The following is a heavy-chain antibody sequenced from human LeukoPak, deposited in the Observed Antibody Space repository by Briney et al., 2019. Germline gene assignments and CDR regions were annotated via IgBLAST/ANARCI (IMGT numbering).Heavy chain of an antibody. D-gene: IGHD3-22*01. J-gene: IGHJ3*02. V-gene: IGHV4-59*08. CDR2: ISYSGST. Sequence: SETLSLTCTVSDGSITSSYWSWIRQPPGKGLEWIGSISYSGSTYYNPSLKSRVTISVDTSKNQFSLKLSSVTAADTAVYYCARHVSSDDSSGYYYVGAFDIWGQGTMVTVSS. CDR1: DGSITSSY. CDR3: ARHVSSDDSSGYYYVGAFDI.